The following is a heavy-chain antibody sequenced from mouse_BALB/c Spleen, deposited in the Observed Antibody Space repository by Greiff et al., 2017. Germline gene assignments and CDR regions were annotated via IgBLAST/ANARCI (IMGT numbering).Heavy chain of an antibody. CDR1: GFTFSSYA. CDR2: ISSGGST. CDR3: ARFYDGYYEGAMDY. J-gene: IGHJ4*01. D-gene: IGHD2-3*01. V-gene: IGHV5-6-5*01. Sequence: EVQVVESGGGLVKPGGSLKLSCAASGFTFSSYAMSWVRQTPEKRLEWVASISSGGSTYYPDSVKGRFTISRDNARNILYLQMSSLRSEDTAMYYCARFYDGYYEGAMDYWGQGTSVTVSS.